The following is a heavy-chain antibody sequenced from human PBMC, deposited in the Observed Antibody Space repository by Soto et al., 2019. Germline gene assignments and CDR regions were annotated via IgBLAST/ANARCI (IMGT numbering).Heavy chain of an antibody. V-gene: IGHV4-4*02. CDR1: GDSTSNSNW. CDR2: VHHSGST. J-gene: IGHJ2*01. D-gene: IGHD3-16*01. CDR3: ARRIYGDWYFDL. Sequence: QVQLQDSGPGLVKPSGTLSLTCAVSGDSTSNSNWWNWVRQPPGKGLEWIGEVHHSGSTNYNPSLKSRVTRSLDTSKNQFSLKLSFVTAADTAVYYCARRIYGDWYFDLWGRGTLVTVTS.